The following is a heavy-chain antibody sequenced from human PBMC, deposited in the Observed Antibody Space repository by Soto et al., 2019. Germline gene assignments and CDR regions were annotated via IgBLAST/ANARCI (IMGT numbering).Heavy chain of an antibody. D-gene: IGHD6-25*01. CDR1: GFSVSNTY. V-gene: IGHV3-53*01. CDR2: IYRGRAT. CDR3: ARDRSDSSRADSFDI. J-gene: IGHJ3*02. Sequence: EVQLVESGGGLIQPGGSLRLSCAVSGFSVSNTYMSWVRQAPGKGLEWISVIYRGRATYYADSVKGRFTISRDDSRNTVSLQMNSLTAEDTAVYFCARDRSDSSRADSFDIWGQGTMVTVSS.